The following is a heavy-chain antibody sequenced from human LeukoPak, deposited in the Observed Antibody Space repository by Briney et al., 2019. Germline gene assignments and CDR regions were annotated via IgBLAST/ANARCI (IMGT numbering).Heavy chain of an antibody. CDR1: GFTFDDYA. Sequence: GRSLRLSCAASGFTFDDYAMHWVRQAPGKGLEWVSGISWNSAIIGYADSVKGRFTISRDNAKNSLYLQMNSLRAEDTALYYCSKGGGSIVAAGRWGYFDYWGQGTLVTVSS. D-gene: IGHD6-13*01. V-gene: IGHV3-9*01. CDR3: SKGGGSIVAAGRWGYFDY. CDR2: ISWNSAII. J-gene: IGHJ4*02.